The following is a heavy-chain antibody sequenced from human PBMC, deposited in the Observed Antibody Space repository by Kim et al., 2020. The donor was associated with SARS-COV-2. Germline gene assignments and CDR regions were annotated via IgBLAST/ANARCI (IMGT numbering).Heavy chain of an antibody. CDR3: SRDSSRGYY. Sequence: ASVKVSCKASGDTFTTYYMNWVRQVPGQGLQWMGRINPSGGTVYAQEIQGSVIMIRATATTTPYMVLSSLTFADTAAYFCSRDSSRGYY. CDR1: GDTFTTYY. V-gene: IGHV1-46*01. D-gene: IGHD6-6*01. J-gene: IGHJ6*03. CDR2: INPSGGT.